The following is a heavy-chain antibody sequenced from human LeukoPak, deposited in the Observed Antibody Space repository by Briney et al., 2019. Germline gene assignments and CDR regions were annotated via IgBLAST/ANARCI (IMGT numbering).Heavy chain of an antibody. J-gene: IGHJ4*02. CDR1: GFTFSSYA. CDR3: ANIPMSVVHY. Sequence: GGPLRLSCAASGFTFSSYAMSWVRQGPGKGLEWVSAISGSGGSTYYADSVKGRFTISRDNSKNTLYLQMNSLRAEDTAVYYCANIPMSVVHYWGQGTLVTVSS. CDR2: ISGSGGST. D-gene: IGHD2-2*01. V-gene: IGHV3-23*01.